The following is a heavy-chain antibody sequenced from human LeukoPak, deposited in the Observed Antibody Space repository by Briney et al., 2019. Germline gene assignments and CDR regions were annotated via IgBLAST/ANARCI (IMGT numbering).Heavy chain of an antibody. CDR3: ASQGYSSSWYYWGSFDY. Sequence: ASVKVSCKASGYIFTSYDINWVRQATGQGLEWMGWMNPNSGNTGYAQKFQGRVTMTRNTFISTAYMELSSLRSEDTAVYYCASQGYSSSWYYWGSFDYWGQGTLVTVSS. CDR2: MNPNSGNT. V-gene: IGHV1-8*01. J-gene: IGHJ4*02. D-gene: IGHD6-13*01. CDR1: GYIFTSYD.